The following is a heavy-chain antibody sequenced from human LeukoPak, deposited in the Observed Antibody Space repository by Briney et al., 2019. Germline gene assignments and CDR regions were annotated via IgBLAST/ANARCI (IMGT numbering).Heavy chain of an antibody. CDR1: GGSISSYY. V-gene: IGHV4-39*01. J-gene: IGHJ4*02. D-gene: IGHD6-19*01. CDR3: ARLPLSGSSGWYFDY. CDR2: IYYSGST. Sequence: PSETLSLTCTVSGGSISSYYWGWIRQPPGKGLEWIGSIYYSGSTYYNPSLKSRVTISVDTSKNQFSLKLSSVTAADTAVYYCARLPLSGSSGWYFDYWGQGTLVTVSS.